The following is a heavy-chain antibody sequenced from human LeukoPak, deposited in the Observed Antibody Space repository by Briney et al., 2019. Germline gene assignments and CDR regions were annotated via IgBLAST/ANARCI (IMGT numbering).Heavy chain of an antibody. D-gene: IGHD3-3*01. CDR3: ARDTGITIFGVVKNPNNYYYYYGMDV. V-gene: IGHV4-59*01. J-gene: IGHJ6*02. CDR2: IYYSGST. CDR1: GGSISSYY. Sequence: SETLSLTCTVSGGSISSYYWSWIRQPPGKGLEWIGYIYYSGSTNYNPSLKSRVTISVDTSKNQFSLKLSSVTAADTAVYYCARDTGITIFGVVKNPNNYYYYYGMDVWGQGTTVTVSS.